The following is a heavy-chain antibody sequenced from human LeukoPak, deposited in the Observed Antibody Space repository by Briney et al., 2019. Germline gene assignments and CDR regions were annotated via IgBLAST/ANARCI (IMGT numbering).Heavy chain of an antibody. Sequence: ASVKVSCKASGYTFTGYYMHWVRQAPGQGLEWMGWINPNSGGTNYAQKFQGRVTMTRDTSISTAYMELSRLRSDDTAVYYCARDDTDIVVVPAAARPLWFDPWAREPWSPSPQ. CDR1: GYTFTGYY. D-gene: IGHD2-2*01. CDR2: INPNSGGT. V-gene: IGHV1-2*02. CDR3: ARDDTDIVVVPAAARPLWFDP. J-gene: IGHJ5*02.